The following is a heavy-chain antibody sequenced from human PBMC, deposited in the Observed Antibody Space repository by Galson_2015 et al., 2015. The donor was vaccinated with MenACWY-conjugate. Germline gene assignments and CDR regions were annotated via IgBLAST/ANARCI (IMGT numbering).Heavy chain of an antibody. CDR2: VNPVGGST. V-gene: IGHV1-46*01. J-gene: IGHJ3*02. CDR3: ARAIGYSSSDAFDI. CDR1: GYTFTNYF. D-gene: IGHD6-6*01. Sequence: SLKVSCKASGYTFTNYFMHWVRQAPGQGLEWMVVVNPVGGSTSSAQKFQGRVTVTRDTSTTTIYMELSSLRSEDTAVYYCARAIGYSSSDAFDIWGQGTMVTVSS.